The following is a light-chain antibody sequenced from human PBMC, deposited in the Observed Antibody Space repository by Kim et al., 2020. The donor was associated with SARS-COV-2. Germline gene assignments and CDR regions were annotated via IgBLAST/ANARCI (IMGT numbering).Light chain of an antibody. CDR3: NSRDNRAQRYV. J-gene: IGLJ1*01. V-gene: IGLV3-19*01. CDR1: SLTNYY. CDR2: DKN. Sequence: SSELTQDPAVSVALGHTVRITCKGDSLTNYYASWYQQRPGQAPVLVVYDKNSRPSGIPDRFSGSSTGNTATLTITSALADDEADYSCNSRDNRAQRYVFG.